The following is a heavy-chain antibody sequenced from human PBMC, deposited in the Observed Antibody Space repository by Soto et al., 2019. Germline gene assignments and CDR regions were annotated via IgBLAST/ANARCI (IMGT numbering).Heavy chain of an antibody. D-gene: IGHD4-17*01. V-gene: IGHV4-59*01. CDR1: GGSISSYY. CDR3: ARVYGDYLDY. CDR2: IYYRGST. J-gene: IGHJ4*02. Sequence: PSETLTLTCTVSGGSISSYYWSWIRQPPGKGLEWIGYIYYRGSTNYNPSLKSRVTISVDTSKNQFSLKLSPVTAADTAVYYCARVYGDYLDYWGQGTLVTVSS.